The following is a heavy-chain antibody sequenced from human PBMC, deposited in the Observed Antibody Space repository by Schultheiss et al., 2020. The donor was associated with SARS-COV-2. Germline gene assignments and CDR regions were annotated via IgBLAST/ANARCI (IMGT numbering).Heavy chain of an antibody. CDR1: GFTFSSYA. Sequence: GGSLRLSCAASGFTFSSYAMHWVRQAPGKGLEWVAVISNDGSIIYYTDSVKGRSTISRDNSKNTLYLQMNSLSAEDTALYYCAKAGHFAPPYDYWGQGTLVTVSS. CDR2: ISNDGSII. J-gene: IGHJ4*02. CDR3: AKAGHFAPPYDY. V-gene: IGHV3-33*06. D-gene: IGHD1-14*01.